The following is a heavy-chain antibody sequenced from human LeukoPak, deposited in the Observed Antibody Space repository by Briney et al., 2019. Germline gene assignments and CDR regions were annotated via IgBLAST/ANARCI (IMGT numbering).Heavy chain of an antibody. CDR2: IYYSGST. Sequence: SETLSLTCTVSGGSISSSSYYWGWIRQPPGKGLEWIGSIYYSGSTSYNPSLKGRVTISVDTSKNQFSLKLSSVTAADTAVYYCAREGNYGSGSQYYFDYWGQGTLVTVSS. CDR3: AREGNYGSGSQYYFDY. V-gene: IGHV4-39*07. D-gene: IGHD3-10*01. J-gene: IGHJ4*02. CDR1: GGSISSSSYY.